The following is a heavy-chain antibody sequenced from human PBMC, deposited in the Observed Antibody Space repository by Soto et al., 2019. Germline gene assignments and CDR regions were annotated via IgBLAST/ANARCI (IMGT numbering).Heavy chain of an antibody. V-gene: IGHV4-31*03. Sequence: SETLSLTCTVSGGSISSGGYYWSWIRQHPGKGLEWIGYIYYSGSTYYNPSLKSRVTISVDTSKNHFSLKLSSVTAADTAVYYFAIVFCYYDSSGYIDAFDIWGQGTMVTVSS. D-gene: IGHD3-22*01. J-gene: IGHJ3*02. CDR2: IYYSGST. CDR3: AIVFCYYDSSGYIDAFDI. CDR1: GGSISSGGYY.